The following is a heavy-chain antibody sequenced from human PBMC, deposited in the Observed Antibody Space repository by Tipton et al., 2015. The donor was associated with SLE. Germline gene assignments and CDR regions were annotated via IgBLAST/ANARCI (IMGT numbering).Heavy chain of an antibody. Sequence: SLRLSCAASGFTFSSYAMSWVRQAPGKGLEWVSVIYSGGNIYYADSVKGRFTISRDNSNLYLQMNSLGAEDTAVYYCAGRGYSSSWSSFDVWGRGTLVTVSS. CDR1: GFTFSSYA. D-gene: IGHD6-13*01. V-gene: IGHV3-23*03. CDR3: AGRGYSSSWSSFDV. J-gene: IGHJ2*01. CDR2: IYSGGNI.